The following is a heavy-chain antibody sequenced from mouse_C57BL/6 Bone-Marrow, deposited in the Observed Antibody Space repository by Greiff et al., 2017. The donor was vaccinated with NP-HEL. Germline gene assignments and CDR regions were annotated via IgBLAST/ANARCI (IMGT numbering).Heavy chain of an antibody. V-gene: IGHV1-81*01. CDR1: GYTFTSYG. D-gene: IGHD3-2*02. Sequence: QVHVKQSGAELARPGASVKLSCKASGYTFTSYGISWVKQRTGQGLEWIGEIYPRSGDTYYNEKFKGKATLTADKSSSTAYMELRSLTSEDASDCVCAKAAQATNYWGQGTTLTVSS. CDR3: AKAAQATNY. CDR2: IYPRSGDT. J-gene: IGHJ2*01.